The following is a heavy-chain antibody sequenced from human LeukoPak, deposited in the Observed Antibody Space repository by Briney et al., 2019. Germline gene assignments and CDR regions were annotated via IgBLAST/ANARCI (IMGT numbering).Heavy chain of an antibody. CDR2: IKQDGSEK. V-gene: IGHV3-7*01. CDR1: GSTFSSYW. J-gene: IGHJ5*02. CDR3: ARDLVITFGGDWFDP. D-gene: IGHD3-16*01. Sequence: GGSLRLSCAASGSTFSSYWMSWVRQAPGKGLEWVANIKQDGSEKYYVDSVKGRFTISRDNAKSSLYLQMNSLRAEDTAVYYCARDLVITFGGDWFDPWGQGTLVTVSS.